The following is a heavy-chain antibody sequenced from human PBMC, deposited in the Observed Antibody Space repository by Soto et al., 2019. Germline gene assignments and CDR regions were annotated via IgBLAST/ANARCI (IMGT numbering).Heavy chain of an antibody. CDR3: AREWRYCSSTSCYNWFDP. CDR2: INYSGTT. J-gene: IGHJ5*02. Sequence: SETLSLTCSVSGGSFSSDSFIWSWVRQFPGKGLEWIGYINYSGTTYYNPSLRSRITMSVDTSKNQFSLNLSSVTAADTAVYYCAREWRYCSSTSCYNWFDPWGQGTLVTVSS. CDR1: GGSFSSDSFI. D-gene: IGHD2-2*01. V-gene: IGHV4-31*03.